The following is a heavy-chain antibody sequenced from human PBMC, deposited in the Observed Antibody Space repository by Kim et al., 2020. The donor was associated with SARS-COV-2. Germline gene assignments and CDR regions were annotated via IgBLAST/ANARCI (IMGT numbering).Heavy chain of an antibody. CDR2: IYYSGST. J-gene: IGHJ4*02. D-gene: IGHD3-22*01. Sequence: SETLSLTCTVSGGSISSSSYYWGWIRQPPGKGLEWIGSIYYSGSTYYNPSLKSRVTISVDTSKNQFSLKLSSVTAADTAVYYCARLPPYYYDNYYFDYWGQGTLVTVSS. CDR1: GGSISSSSYY. V-gene: IGHV4-39*01. CDR3: ARLPPYYYDNYYFDY.